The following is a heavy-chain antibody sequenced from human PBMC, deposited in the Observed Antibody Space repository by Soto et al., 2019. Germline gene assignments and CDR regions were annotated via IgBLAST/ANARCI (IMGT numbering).Heavy chain of an antibody. CDR2: ISAYNGDT. CDR1: GYTFTRNG. CDR3: ARDPGFGVVNIPGWFDP. V-gene: IGHV1-18*01. J-gene: IGHJ5*02. Sequence: QVQLVQSGAEVKKPGASVKVSCKTSGYTFTRNGISWVRQAPGQGLEGMGWISAYNGDTNYEEKFQGIVIMTKATSTSTAYMALRSLTPDDTAVYYCARDPGFGVVNIPGWFDPWGQGTLVTVSS. D-gene: IGHD3-3*01.